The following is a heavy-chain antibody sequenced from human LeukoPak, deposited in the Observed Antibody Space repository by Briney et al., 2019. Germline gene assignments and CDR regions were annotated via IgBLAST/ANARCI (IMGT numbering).Heavy chain of an antibody. V-gene: IGHV3-9*03. CDR2: ISWNSGSI. CDR3: AKSSAAGIWYYFDY. CDR1: GFTFDDYA. D-gene: IGHD6-13*01. J-gene: IGHJ4*02. Sequence: GGSLRLSCAASGFTFDDYAMHWVRQAPGKGLEWVSGISWNSGSIGYADSVKGRFTISRDNAKNSLYLQMNSQRAEDMALYYCAKSSAAGIWYYFDYWGQGTLVTVSS.